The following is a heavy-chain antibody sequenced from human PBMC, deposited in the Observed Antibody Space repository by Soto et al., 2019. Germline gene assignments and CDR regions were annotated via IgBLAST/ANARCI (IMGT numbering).Heavy chain of an antibody. V-gene: IGHV3-30-3*01. D-gene: IGHD6-19*01. Sequence: GGSLRLSCAASGFTFSSYAMHWVHQAPGKGLEWVAVISYDGSNKYYADSVKGRFTISRDNSKNTLYLQMNGLRAEDTAVYYCARSMGPYPYSSGWPYYYYGMDVWGQGTTVTVSS. J-gene: IGHJ6*02. CDR1: GFTFSSYA. CDR2: ISYDGSNK. CDR3: ARSMGPYPYSSGWPYYYYGMDV.